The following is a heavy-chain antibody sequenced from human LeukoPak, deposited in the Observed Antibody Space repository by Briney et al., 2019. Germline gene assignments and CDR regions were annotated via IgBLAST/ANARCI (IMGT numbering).Heavy chain of an antibody. Sequence: GGSLRLSCAASGFTFSSYAVHWVRQAPGKGLEWVAVISYDGSNKYYADSVKGRFTISRDNSKNTLYLQMNSLRAEDTAVYYCARDPYSSSWYGDYWGQGTLVTVSS. V-gene: IGHV3-30-3*01. CDR2: ISYDGSNK. J-gene: IGHJ4*02. CDR1: GFTFSSYA. CDR3: ARDPYSSSWYGDY. D-gene: IGHD6-13*01.